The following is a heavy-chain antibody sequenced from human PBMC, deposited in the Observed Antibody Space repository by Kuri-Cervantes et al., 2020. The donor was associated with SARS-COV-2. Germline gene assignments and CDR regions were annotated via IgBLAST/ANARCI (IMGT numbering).Heavy chain of an antibody. V-gene: IGHV1-69*05. Sequence: SVKVSCKASGGTLSSFAISWVRQAPGQGLEWMGGIIPVFGTARYPQRFQGRVTMTTDESTTTAYMELSSLRSEDTAVYYCARWGVVTNSFDYWGQGTLVTVSS. CDR3: ARWGVVTNSFDY. CDR2: IIPVFGTA. D-gene: IGHD2-21*02. J-gene: IGHJ4*02. CDR1: GGTLSSFA.